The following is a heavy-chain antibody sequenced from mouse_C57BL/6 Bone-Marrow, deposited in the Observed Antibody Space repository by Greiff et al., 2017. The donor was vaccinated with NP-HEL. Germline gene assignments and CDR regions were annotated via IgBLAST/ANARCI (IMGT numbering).Heavy chain of an antibody. V-gene: IGHV10-1*01. J-gene: IGHJ1*03. CDR3: VRHFYYYGSSYSWYFDV. CDR2: IRSKSNNYAT. D-gene: IGHD1-1*01. Sequence: EVHLVESGGGLVQPKGSLKLSCAASGFSFNTYAMNWVRQAPGKGLEWVARIRSKSNNYATYYADSVKDRFTISRDDSESMLYLQMNNLKTEDTAMYYCVRHFYYYGSSYSWYFDVWGTGTTVTVSS. CDR1: GFSFNTYA.